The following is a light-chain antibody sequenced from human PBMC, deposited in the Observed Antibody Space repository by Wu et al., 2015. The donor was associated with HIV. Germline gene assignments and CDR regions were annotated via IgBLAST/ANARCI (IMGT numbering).Light chain of an antibody. CDR3: QQYGSSPLT. CDR2: GAS. V-gene: IGKV3-20*01. J-gene: IGKJ4*01. Sequence: EIVLTQSPGTLSLSPGERATLSCRASQSVRSDYLGWYQQRPGQAPRLLIYGASSRVTGIPDRFSGSGSGTDFTLTISRLEPEDFAVYYCQQYGSSPLTFGGGTKVEIK. CDR1: QSVRSDY.